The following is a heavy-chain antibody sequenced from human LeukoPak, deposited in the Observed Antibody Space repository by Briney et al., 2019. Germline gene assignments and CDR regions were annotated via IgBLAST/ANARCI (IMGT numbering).Heavy chain of an antibody. Sequence: GGSLRLSCTASGFTFGEYAMGWVRQAPGKGLEWVSFIRGRVYGGTTEYAASVKGRFTISRDDSKSIAYLQMNSLKIEDTAVYHCFKYSSSSVDYWGQGTLVTVSS. V-gene: IGHV3-49*04. J-gene: IGHJ4*02. D-gene: IGHD6-13*01. CDR1: GFTFGEYA. CDR3: FKYSSSSVDY. CDR2: IRGRVYGGTT.